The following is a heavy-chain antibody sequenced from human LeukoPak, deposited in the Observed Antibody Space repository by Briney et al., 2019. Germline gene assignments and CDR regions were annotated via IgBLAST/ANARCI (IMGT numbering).Heavy chain of an antibody. Sequence: PGGSLRLSCAASGFTFSSYGMHWVRQAPGKGLEWVAFIRYDGSNKYYADSVKGRFTISRDNSKNTLYLQMNSLRAEDTAAYYCAKDLLREYELSAVPTGWGQGTLVTVSS. CDR2: IRYDGSNK. D-gene: IGHD2-8*01. J-gene: IGHJ4*02. CDR3: AKDLLREYELSAVPTG. CDR1: GFTFSSYG. V-gene: IGHV3-30*02.